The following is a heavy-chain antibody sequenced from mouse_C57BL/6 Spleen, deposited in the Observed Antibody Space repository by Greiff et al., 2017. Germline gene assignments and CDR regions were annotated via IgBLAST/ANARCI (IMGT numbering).Heavy chain of an antibody. V-gene: IGHV5-17*01. Sequence: EVKLMESGGGLVKPGGSLKLSCAASGFTFSDYGMHWVRQAPEKGLEWVAYISSGSSTIYYADTVKGRFTISRDNAKNTLFLQMTSLRSEDTAMYYCARPYGSSRDVWGTGTTVTVSS. CDR3: ARPYGSSRDV. CDR1: GFTFSDYG. D-gene: IGHD1-1*01. J-gene: IGHJ1*03. CDR2: ISSGSSTI.